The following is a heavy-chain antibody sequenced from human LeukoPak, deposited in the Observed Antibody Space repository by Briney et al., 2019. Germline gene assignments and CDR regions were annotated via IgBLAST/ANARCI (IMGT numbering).Heavy chain of an antibody. V-gene: IGHV3-48*03. CDR2: VDSISTTI. Sequence: GGSLRLSCAASGFTFISYEMNWVRQAPGRGLEWISYVDSISTTIYSADSVRGRFTISRDNAKSSVYLQMNSLRVEDTAIYYCARGAPLVAVTTGAFDIWGQGTMVTVSS. CDR3: ARGAPLVAVTTGAFDI. J-gene: IGHJ3*02. CDR1: GFTFISYE. D-gene: IGHD2-15*01.